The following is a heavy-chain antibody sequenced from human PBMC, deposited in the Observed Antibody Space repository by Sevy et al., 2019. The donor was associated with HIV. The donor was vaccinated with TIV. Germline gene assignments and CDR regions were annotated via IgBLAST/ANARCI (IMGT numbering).Heavy chain of an antibody. CDR2: IRYDGSNK. D-gene: IGHD6-19*01. CDR3: AKDFEGWLARDV. Sequence: GGSLRLSCAASGFTFSSYGMHWVRQAPGKGLEWVAFIRYDGSNKYYADSVKGRFTTSRDNSKNTLYLQMNSLRAEDTAVYYCAKDFEGWLARDVWGQGTTVTVSS. CDR1: GFTFSSYG. J-gene: IGHJ6*02. V-gene: IGHV3-30*02.